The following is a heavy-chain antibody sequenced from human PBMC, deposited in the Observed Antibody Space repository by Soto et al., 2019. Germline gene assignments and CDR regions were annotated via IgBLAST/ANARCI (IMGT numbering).Heavy chain of an antibody. CDR3: ARDIRHSSWYYFEY. CDR1: GFTFSSYS. D-gene: IGHD6-13*01. CDR2: ISSSSSYI. Sequence: PGGSLRLSCAASGFTFSSYSMNWVRQAPGKGLEWVSSISSSSSYIYYADSVKGRFTISRDNAKNSLYLQMNSLRAEDTAVYYCARDIRHSSWYYFEYWGQGTLVTVSS. V-gene: IGHV3-21*01. J-gene: IGHJ4*02.